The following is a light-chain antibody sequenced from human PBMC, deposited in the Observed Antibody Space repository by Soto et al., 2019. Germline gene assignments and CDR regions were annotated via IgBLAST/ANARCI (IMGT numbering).Light chain of an antibody. CDR2: DVS. CDR3: CSYAGSYTYV. CDR1: SGDIGGYNY. V-gene: IGLV2-11*01. J-gene: IGLJ1*01. Sequence: QSVLTQPPSASGSPGQSVTISCTGTSGDIGGYNYVSWYQQHPGKAPKLMIYDVSKRPSGVPDRFSGSKSGNTASLTISGLQAEDEADYYCCSYAGSYTYVFGTGTKVTV.